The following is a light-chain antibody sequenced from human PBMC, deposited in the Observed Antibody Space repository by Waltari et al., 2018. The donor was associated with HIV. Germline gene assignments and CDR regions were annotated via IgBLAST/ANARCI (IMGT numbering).Light chain of an antibody. CDR2: GDS. J-gene: IGLJ2*01. CDR3: AAWDDNRNAVV. Sequence: SYVLTQPPSVSVAPGQTARITCGGNKIGSKSVNWYQQKPGQAPVLVVYGDSDWPSGIPERFSGSNSGNTATLTITRVEAGDEADYYCAAWDDNRNAVVFGGGTKLTVL. CDR1: KIGSKS. V-gene: IGLV3-21*02.